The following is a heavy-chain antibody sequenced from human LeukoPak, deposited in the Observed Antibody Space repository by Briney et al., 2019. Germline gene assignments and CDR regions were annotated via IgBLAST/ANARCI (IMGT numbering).Heavy chain of an antibody. CDR3: ARGSRTWYFEY. V-gene: IGHV1-18*04. CDR2: TSAYTGNT. D-gene: IGHD6-13*01. CDR1: GYTFTGYY. Sequence: ASVKVSCKASGYTFTGYYMHWVRQAPGQGLEWMGRTSAYTGNTNYAQKFQGKVTMTTDTSTSTAYMELRSLTSGDTAVYYCARGSRTWYFEYWGQGTLVTVSS. J-gene: IGHJ4*02.